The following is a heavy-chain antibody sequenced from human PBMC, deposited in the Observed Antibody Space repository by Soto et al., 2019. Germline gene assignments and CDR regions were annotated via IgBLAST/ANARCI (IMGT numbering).Heavy chain of an antibody. CDR1: GFTFSSYW. Sequence: RLGGSLRLSCAASGFTFSSYWMSWVRQAPGKGLEWVANIKQDGSEKYYVDSVKGRFTISRDNAKNSLYLQMNSLRAEDTAVYYCARDLGIGWRAFDIWGQGTMVTVSS. D-gene: IGHD3-16*01. CDR2: IKQDGSEK. CDR3: ARDLGIGWRAFDI. V-gene: IGHV3-7*01. J-gene: IGHJ3*02.